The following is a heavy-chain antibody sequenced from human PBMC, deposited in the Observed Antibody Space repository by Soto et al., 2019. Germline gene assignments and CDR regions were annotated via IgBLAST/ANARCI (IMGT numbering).Heavy chain of an antibody. CDR1: GFTFSDYA. Sequence: VQLVESGGGVVQPGRSLRLSCAASGFTFSDYAMQWVRQAPGKGLESVAVVSHDGRNTHYADSVKGRFPISRDSSKNTLSLEIPSLRAEETAVYYCGKGGRQWLLTSDFNYWGQGARVTVSS. CDR3: GKGGRQWLLTSDFNY. CDR2: VSHDGRNT. D-gene: IGHD6-19*01. V-gene: IGHV3-30*18. J-gene: IGHJ4*02.